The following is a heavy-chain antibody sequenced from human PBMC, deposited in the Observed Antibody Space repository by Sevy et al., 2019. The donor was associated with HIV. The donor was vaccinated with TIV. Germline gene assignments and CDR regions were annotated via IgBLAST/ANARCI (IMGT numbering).Heavy chain of an antibody. Sequence: GGSLRLSCAASGFTFDDYAMHWVRQAPGKGLEWVSGISWNSGTIGYADSVKGRFTISRDNAKNSLYLQMNSLRAEDTALYYCARQRGVVVVPAAPFDYWGHGTLVTVSS. V-gene: IGHV3-9*01. CDR1: GFTFDDYA. CDR2: ISWNSGTI. D-gene: IGHD2-2*01. CDR3: ARQRGVVVVPAAPFDY. J-gene: IGHJ4*01.